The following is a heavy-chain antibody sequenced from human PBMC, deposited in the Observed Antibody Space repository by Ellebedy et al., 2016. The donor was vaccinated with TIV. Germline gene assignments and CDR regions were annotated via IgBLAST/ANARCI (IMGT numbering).Heavy chain of an antibody. J-gene: IGHJ5*02. CDR2: ISSSGSII. V-gene: IGHV3-48*02. D-gene: IGHD3-3*01. CDR3: ARDLEYGPPLDP. CDR1: GISFSGYG. Sequence: GGSLRLSCVASGISFSGYGLNWVRQAPGKGLEWISYISSSGSIIYYGDSVKGRFTISRDDARNSVFLQLQNLRDEDTGVYYCARDLEYGPPLDPWGQGTLVTVSS.